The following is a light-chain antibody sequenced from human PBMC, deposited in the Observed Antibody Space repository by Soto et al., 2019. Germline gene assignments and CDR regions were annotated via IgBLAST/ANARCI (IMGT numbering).Light chain of an antibody. CDR3: QQRSNWIT. CDR1: QSVSTF. J-gene: IGKJ5*01. CDR2: DAS. V-gene: IGKV3-11*01. Sequence: IVRTQSPASLSLSPGERATLGGRASQSVSTFLAWYQQKPGQAPRLLIYDASNRATGIPARFSGSGSGTDFTLTIRSLEPEDFAVYYCQQRSNWITFGQGTRLEIK.